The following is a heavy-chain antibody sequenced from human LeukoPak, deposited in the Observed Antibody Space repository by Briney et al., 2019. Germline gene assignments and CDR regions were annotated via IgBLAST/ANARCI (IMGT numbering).Heavy chain of an antibody. CDR3: ARSRYYDSSGYYTYFDY. V-gene: IGHV3-30*04. J-gene: IGHJ4*02. Sequence: PGRSLRLSCAASGFTFSSYAMHWVRQAPGKGLEWVAVISYDGSNKYYADSVKGRFTISRDNSKNTLYLQMNSLRAEDTAVYYCARSRYYDSSGYYTYFDYWGQGTLVTVSS. CDR2: ISYDGSNK. D-gene: IGHD3-22*01. CDR1: GFTFSSYA.